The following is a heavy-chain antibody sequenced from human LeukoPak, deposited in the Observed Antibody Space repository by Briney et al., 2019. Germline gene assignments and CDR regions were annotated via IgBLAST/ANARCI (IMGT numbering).Heavy chain of an antibody. CDR2: INPSGGST. CDR1: GYTFTSYY. J-gene: IGHJ3*02. Sequence: ASVKVSCKASGYTFTSYYMHWVRQAPGQGLEWMGIINPSGGSTSYAQKFQGRVTMTRDTSTSTVYMELSSLRSEDTAVYYCASWYYYDSSGYSLGAFDIWGRGTMVTVSS. D-gene: IGHD3-22*01. V-gene: IGHV1-46*01. CDR3: ASWYYYDSSGYSLGAFDI.